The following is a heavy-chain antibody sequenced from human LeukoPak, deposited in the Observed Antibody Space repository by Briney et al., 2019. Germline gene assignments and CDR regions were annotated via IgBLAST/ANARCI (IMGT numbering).Heavy chain of an antibody. D-gene: IGHD6-13*01. CDR1: GGSISSGDYY. V-gene: IGHV4-30-4*08. CDR3: ARVGYSSSWYDAFDI. CDR2: IYYSGST. J-gene: IGHJ3*02. Sequence: SETLSLTCTVSGGSISSGDYYWSWIRQPPGKGLEWIGYIYYSGSTYYNPSLKSRVTMSVDTSKNQFSLKLSSVTAADTAVYYCARVGYSSSWYDAFDIWGQGTMVTVSS.